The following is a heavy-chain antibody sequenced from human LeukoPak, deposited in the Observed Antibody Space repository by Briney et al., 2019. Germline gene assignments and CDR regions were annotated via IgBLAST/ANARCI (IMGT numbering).Heavy chain of an antibody. J-gene: IGHJ4*02. D-gene: IGHD3-16*02. V-gene: IGHV4-39*01. CDR1: GDSISSTNYY. CDR2: IYYSGST. CDR3: ARHVRYDYVWGSYRSGIYFDY. Sequence: SETLSLTCTVSGDSISSTNYYWGWIRQPPGKGLEWIGSIYYSGSTYYNPSLESRVTISVDTSKNQFSLKLSSVTAADTAVYYCARHVRYDYVWGSYRSGIYFDYWGQGTLVTVSS.